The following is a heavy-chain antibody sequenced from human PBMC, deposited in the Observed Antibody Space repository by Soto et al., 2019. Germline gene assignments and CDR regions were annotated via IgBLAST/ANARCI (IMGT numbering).Heavy chain of an antibody. CDR1: GDTFNFYT. J-gene: IGHJ4*02. CDR2: IIPMLGMS. D-gene: IGHD3-10*01. CDR3: ATNYGSGSTHFDY. V-gene: IGHV1-69*02. Sequence: QVQLVQSGAEVKKPGSPVRVSCTASGDTFNFYTISWVRQVPGQGPEWMGRIIPMLGMSNYAQKFQGRVTIMADNSMSTVYMNRSGLTSEDTAVYYCATNYGSGSTHFDYLGQGTLVTVSS.